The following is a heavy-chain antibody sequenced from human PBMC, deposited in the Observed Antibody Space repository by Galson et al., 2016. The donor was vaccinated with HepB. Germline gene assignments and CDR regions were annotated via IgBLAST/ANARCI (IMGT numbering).Heavy chain of an antibody. V-gene: IGHV5-10-1*01. J-gene: IGHJ5*02. Sequence: QSGAEVKKPGESLRISCKGSGYSFTNYWISWVRQMPGKGLEWMGRIDPDDSYINYSPSFQGHVTISADKSIATAYLQWSSLQASDSAVYYCARHGVRESIDPWGQGTLVTVSS. CDR2: IDPDDSYI. CDR3: ARHGVRESIDP. CDR1: GYSFTNYW.